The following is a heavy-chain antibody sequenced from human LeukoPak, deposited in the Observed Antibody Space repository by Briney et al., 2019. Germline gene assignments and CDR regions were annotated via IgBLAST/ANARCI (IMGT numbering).Heavy chain of an antibody. D-gene: IGHD1-26*01. V-gene: IGHV3-7*01. J-gene: IGHJ5*02. Sequence: GGSLRLSCAASGFTFSNYWMSWVRQAPGKGLEWVANIKQDGSEKYYVDSVKGRFTISRDNAKNSLYLQMNSLRAEDTAVYYCVYGGSYYVAWGQGTLVTVSS. CDR2: IKQDGSEK. CDR1: GFTFSNYW. CDR3: VYGGSYYVA.